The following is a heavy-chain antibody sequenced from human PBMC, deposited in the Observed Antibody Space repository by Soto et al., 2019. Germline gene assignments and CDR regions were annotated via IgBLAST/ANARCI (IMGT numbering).Heavy chain of an antibody. CDR1: GLTFSSYA. J-gene: IGHJ4*01. D-gene: IGHD2-2*01. CDR2: IGGSGGST. CDR3: AKEDRYCRSTSCRGSGY. V-gene: IGHV3-23*01. Sequence: XGCLRLSYAASGLTFSSYAKSGVRQAPGKGLEWVSAIGGSGGSTYYADSVKGRFTISRDNSKNTLYLQMNSLRAEDTAVYYCAKEDRYCRSTSCRGSGYSGHGTLVTVSS.